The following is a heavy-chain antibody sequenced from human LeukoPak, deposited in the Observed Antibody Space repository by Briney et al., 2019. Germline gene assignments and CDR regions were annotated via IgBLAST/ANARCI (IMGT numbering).Heavy chain of an antibody. Sequence: SVKVSCKASGGTFSSYAISWVRQAPGQGLEWMGRIIPIFGTANYAQKFQGRVTITTDESTSTAYMELSSLRSEDTAVYYCARGRDFSSNYYYYYMDVWGKGTTVTVSS. V-gene: IGHV1-69*05. J-gene: IGHJ6*03. CDR2: IIPIFGTA. D-gene: IGHD3-3*01. CDR3: ARGRDFSSNYYYYYMDV. CDR1: GGTFSSYA.